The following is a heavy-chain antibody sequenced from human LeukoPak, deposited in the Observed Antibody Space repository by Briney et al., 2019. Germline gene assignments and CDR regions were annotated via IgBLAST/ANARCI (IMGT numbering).Heavy chain of an antibody. CDR1: GFTFSSYD. J-gene: IGHJ6*03. Sequence: GGSLRLSCAASGFTFSSYDMHWVRQATGKGLEWVSAIGTAGDTYFPGSVKGRFTISRENAKNSLYLQMNSLRAGDTAVYYCARAKSRGSGRDYYYYYMDVWGKGTTVTISS. CDR2: IGTAGDT. V-gene: IGHV3-13*01. D-gene: IGHD3-10*01. CDR3: ARAKSRGSGRDYYYYYMDV.